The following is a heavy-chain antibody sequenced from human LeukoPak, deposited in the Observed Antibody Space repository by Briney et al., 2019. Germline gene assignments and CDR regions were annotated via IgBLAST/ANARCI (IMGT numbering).Heavy chain of an antibody. Sequence: GGALRLSCAASEFSVGSNYMTWLGQAPGKGVEGVALIYSGGSTYYADSVKGRFTISRDNSKNTLYLQMNSLRAEDTAVYYCARVPSGYHNTGGQGTLVTVSS. J-gene: IGHJ4*02. CDR2: IYSGGST. CDR1: EFSVGSNY. V-gene: IGHV3-66*01. CDR3: ARVPSGYHNT. D-gene: IGHD5-12*01.